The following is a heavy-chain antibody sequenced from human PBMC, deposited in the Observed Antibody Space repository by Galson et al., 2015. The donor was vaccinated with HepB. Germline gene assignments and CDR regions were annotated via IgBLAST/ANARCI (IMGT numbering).Heavy chain of an antibody. CDR1: GFTFSSYG. CDR3: AKEHTQGESWFDP. D-gene: IGHD3-16*01. J-gene: IGHJ5*02. CDR2: ISYDGSNK. Sequence: SLRLSCAASGFTFSSYGMHWVRQAPGKGLEWVAVISYDGSNKYYADSVKDRFTISRDNSKNTLYLQMNSLRAEDTAVYYCAKEHTQGESWFDPWGQGTLVTVSS. V-gene: IGHV3-30*18.